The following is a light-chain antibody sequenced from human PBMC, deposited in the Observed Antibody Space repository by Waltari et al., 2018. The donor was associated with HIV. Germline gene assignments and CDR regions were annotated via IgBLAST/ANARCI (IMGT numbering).Light chain of an antibody. J-gene: IGLJ3*02. CDR1: SSHIWAPFD. Sequence: QSVLTQPPSVSGAPGQKVTISCTGNSSHIWAPFDLHWYQQLPDTAPKLLIYLNTNRPSGVPDRFSGSRSGTSASLAITGLQAEDEADYYCQSYDNSLRGSVFGGGTRVTVL. CDR2: LNT. CDR3: QSYDNSLRGSV. V-gene: IGLV1-40*01.